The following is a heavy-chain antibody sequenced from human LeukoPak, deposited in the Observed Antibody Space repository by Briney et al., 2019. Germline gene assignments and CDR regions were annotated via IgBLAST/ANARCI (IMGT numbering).Heavy chain of an antibody. V-gene: IGHV3-21*01. Sequence: KPGGSLRLSCAASGFTFSSYSMNWVRQAPGKGLEWVSSISSSSSYIYYADSVKGRFTISRDNAKNSLYLQMNSLRAEDTAVYYCARNTYYYDSSGYESVPPYCWGQGTLVTVSS. CDR1: GFTFSSYS. CDR3: ARNTYYYDSSGYESVPPYC. CDR2: ISSSSSYI. D-gene: IGHD3-22*01. J-gene: IGHJ4*02.